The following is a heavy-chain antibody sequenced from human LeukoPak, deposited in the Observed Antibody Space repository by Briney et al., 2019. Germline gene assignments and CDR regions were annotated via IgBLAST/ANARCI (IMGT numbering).Heavy chain of an antibody. Sequence: PSETLSLTCAVYGGSFSGYYWSWIRQPPGKGLEWIGYIYYSGSTNYNPSLKSRVTISVDTSKNQFSLKLSSVTAADTAVYYCARDRGYGYFYWGQGTLVTVSS. CDR3: ARDRGYGYFY. D-gene: IGHD5-18*01. J-gene: IGHJ4*02. CDR2: IYYSGST. V-gene: IGHV4-59*01. CDR1: GGSFSGYY.